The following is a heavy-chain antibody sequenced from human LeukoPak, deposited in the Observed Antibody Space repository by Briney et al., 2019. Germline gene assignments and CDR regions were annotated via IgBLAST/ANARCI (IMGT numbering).Heavy chain of an antibody. J-gene: IGHJ4*02. CDR3: AKDLTAMGGYYFDY. V-gene: IGHV3-23*01. CDR2: ISGSGGST. CDR1: GFTFSSYA. D-gene: IGHD5-18*01. Sequence: GASLRLSCAASGFTFSSYAMSWVRQAPGKGLEWVSAISGSGGSTYYADSVKGRFTISRDKSKNTLYLQMNSLRAEDTAVYYCAKDLTAMGGYYFDYWGQGTLVTVSS.